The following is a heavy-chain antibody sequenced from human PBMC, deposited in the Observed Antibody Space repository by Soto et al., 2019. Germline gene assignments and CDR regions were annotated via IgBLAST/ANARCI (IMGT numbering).Heavy chain of an antibody. CDR3: ARGNALDV. Sequence: SQPLSLTFAISGGSVSSDITSWNWIRQSPSRGLEWLGRTYYRSKWFHDYAASVKSRITINPDTSKNQFSLELNSMTPEDTAVYYCARGNALDVWGQGTVVTV. CDR1: GGSVSSDITS. CDR2: TYYRSKWFH. D-gene: IGHD3-10*01. V-gene: IGHV6-1*01. J-gene: IGHJ3*01.